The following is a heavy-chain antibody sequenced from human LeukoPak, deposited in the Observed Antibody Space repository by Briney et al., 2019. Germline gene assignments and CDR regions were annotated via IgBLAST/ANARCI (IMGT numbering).Heavy chain of an antibody. CDR3: ARDRGSAGGFDF. V-gene: IGHV4-59*01. Sequence: TGGSLRLSCAASGFTFSSYWVHWVRQTPGKGLEWIAFVSHSGSTNYNPSLKNRVAISRDTSKNQLSLKLSSVTAADTAVYYCARDRGSAGGFDFWGQGALVTV. CDR2: VSHSGST. CDR1: GFTFSSYW. J-gene: IGHJ4*02. D-gene: IGHD6-13*01.